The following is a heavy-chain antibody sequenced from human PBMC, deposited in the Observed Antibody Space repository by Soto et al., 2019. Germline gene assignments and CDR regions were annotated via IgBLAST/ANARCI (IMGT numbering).Heavy chain of an antibody. V-gene: IGHV1-8*01. J-gene: IGHJ6*03. CDR2: MNPNSGNT. Sequence: VASVKVSCKASGYTFTSYDINWVRQATGQGLEWMGWMNPNSGNTGYAQKFQGRVTMTRNTSISTAYMELSSLRSEDTAVYYCARWVGEARVRYYYYMDVWGKGTTVTVSS. D-gene: IGHD3-16*01. CDR1: GYTFTSYD. CDR3: ARWVGEARVRYYYYMDV.